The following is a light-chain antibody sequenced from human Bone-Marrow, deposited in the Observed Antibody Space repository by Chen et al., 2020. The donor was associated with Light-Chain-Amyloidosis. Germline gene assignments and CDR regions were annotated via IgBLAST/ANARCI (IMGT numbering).Light chain of an antibody. J-gene: IGLJ3*02. Sequence: QSALTQPASVSGAPGQSITLSCTGSGSELESYNLVSWYRHHPGKAPKLLIYEGSRRPSGVADRFSGLKSGNTASLTISGLQAEDEADYYCCSYAGSHTWVFGGGTKLTVL. V-gene: IGLV2-23*01. CDR3: CSYAGSHTWV. CDR2: EGS. CDR1: GSELESYNL.